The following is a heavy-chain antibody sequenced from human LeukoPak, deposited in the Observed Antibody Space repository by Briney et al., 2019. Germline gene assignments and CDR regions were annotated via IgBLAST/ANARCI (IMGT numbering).Heavy chain of an antibody. CDR1: GGSISSYY. Sequence: PSETLSLTCTVSGGSISSYYWSWIRQPPGKGLEWIGYIYYSGSTNYNPSLKSRVTISVDTSKNQFSLKLSSVTAADTAVHYCARGDGCNAFDMWGQGTMVTVSS. CDR3: ARGDGCNAFDM. D-gene: IGHD5-24*01. J-gene: IGHJ3*02. CDR2: IYYSGST. V-gene: IGHV4-59*01.